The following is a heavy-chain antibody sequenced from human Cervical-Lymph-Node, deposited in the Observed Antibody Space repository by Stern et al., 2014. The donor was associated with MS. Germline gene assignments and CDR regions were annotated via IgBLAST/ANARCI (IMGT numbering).Heavy chain of an antibody. V-gene: IGHV3-49*05. CDR2: IRSKAYGGTT. CDR3: SRAVDYGDSYWYFDL. J-gene: IGHJ2*01. Sequence: EVQLVESGGGLVKPGRSLRLSCTASGFTFGDYAMSWFRQAPGKGLEWVGFIRSKAYGGTTEYAASVKGRFTISRDDSKSIAYLQMNSLKTEDTAVYYCSRAVDYGDSYWYFDLWGRGTLVTVSS. D-gene: IGHD4-17*01. CDR1: GFTFGDYA.